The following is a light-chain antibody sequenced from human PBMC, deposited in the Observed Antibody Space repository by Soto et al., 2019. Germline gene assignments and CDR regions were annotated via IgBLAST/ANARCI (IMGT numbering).Light chain of an antibody. Sequence: EIVLTQSPATLSLSPGERATLSCRASQSVSSYLAWYQQKPGQAPRLLIYDASNRATGIPARFSGSGSGTEFTLTISSLQSEDFAVYYCQQYNNWPPRTTFGQGTRLEIK. CDR1: QSVSSY. CDR2: DAS. V-gene: IGKV3-11*01. J-gene: IGKJ5*01. CDR3: QQYNNWPPRTT.